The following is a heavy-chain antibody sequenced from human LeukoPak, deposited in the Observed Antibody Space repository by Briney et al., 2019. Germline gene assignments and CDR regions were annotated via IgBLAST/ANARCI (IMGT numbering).Heavy chain of an antibody. Sequence: GGSLRLSCAASGFTFSDYCMTWIRQAPGKGLEWISYISSSGSTIYYADSVKGRFTISRDNAKNSLYLQMNSLRAEDTAIYYCARLSGSYGYFDYWGQGTLVTVSS. J-gene: IGHJ4*02. D-gene: IGHD1-26*01. CDR2: ISSSGSTI. CDR3: ARLSGSYGYFDY. CDR1: GFTFSDYC. V-gene: IGHV3-11*01.